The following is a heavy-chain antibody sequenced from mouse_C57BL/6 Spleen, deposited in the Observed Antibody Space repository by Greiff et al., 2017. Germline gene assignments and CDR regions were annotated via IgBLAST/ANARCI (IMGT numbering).Heavy chain of an antibody. Sequence: EVMLVESGGDLVKPGGSLKLSCAASGFTFSSYGMSWVRQTPDKRLEWVATISSGGSYTYYPDSVKGRFTISRDNAKNTLYLQMSSLKSEDTAMYYCARREDSPGMDYWGQGTSVTVSS. CDR3: ARREDSPGMDY. D-gene: IGHD3-2*01. V-gene: IGHV5-6*02. CDR2: ISSGGSYT. J-gene: IGHJ4*01. CDR1: GFTFSSYG.